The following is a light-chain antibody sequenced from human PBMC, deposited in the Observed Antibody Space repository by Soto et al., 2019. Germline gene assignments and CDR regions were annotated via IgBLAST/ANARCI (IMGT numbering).Light chain of an antibody. J-gene: IGLJ3*02. CDR2: EGS. CDR3: CSYAGSSTWV. V-gene: IGLV2-23*01. Sequence: QSALTQPASVSGSPGQSITISCTGTSSDVGIYNLVSWYQQHPGKAPKLMIYEGSKRPSGVSNRFSGSKSGNTASLTISGLQAEDEADYYCCSYAGSSTWVFGRGTKLTVL. CDR1: SSDVGIYNL.